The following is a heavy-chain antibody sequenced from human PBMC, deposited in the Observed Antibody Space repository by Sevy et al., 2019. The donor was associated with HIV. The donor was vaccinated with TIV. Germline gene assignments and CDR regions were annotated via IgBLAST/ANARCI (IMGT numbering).Heavy chain of an antibody. Sequence: GGSLRLSCAASGFAFSTHAMHWVRQSPGKGLEWVAVISSEGTETFYAASVEGRFTISRDNSKNTLSLQLNSLRPEDTALYYCAGDGGNSVKWYPLYWGHGTLVTVSS. D-gene: IGHD2-2*01. J-gene: IGHJ4*01. V-gene: IGHV3-30-3*01. CDR1: GFAFSTHA. CDR2: ISSEGTET. CDR3: AGDGGNSVKWYPLY.